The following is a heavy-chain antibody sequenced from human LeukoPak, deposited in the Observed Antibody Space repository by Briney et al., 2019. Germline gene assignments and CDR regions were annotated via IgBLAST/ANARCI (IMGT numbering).Heavy chain of an antibody. D-gene: IGHD6-13*01. V-gene: IGHV3-21*01. J-gene: IGHJ6*02. Sequence: GGSLRLSCAASGFTFSSYSMNWVRQAPGKGLEWVSSISSSSSYIYYADSVKGRFTISRDNAKNSLYLQMNSLRAEDTAVYYCARDSSWPNYYYYYGMDVWGQGTTVTVSS. CDR3: ARDSSWPNYYYYYGMDV. CDR1: GFTFSSYS. CDR2: ISSSSSYI.